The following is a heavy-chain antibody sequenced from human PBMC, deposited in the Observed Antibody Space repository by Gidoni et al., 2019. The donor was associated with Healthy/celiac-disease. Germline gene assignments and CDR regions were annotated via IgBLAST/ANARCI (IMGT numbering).Heavy chain of an antibody. J-gene: IGHJ6*02. CDR1: GGSFSGYY. D-gene: IGHD1-26*01. CDR3: ARGPRWGGYGMDV. V-gene: IGHV4-34*01. CDR2: INHSGST. Sequence: QVQLQQWGAGLLKPSETLSLTCAVYGGSFSGYYWSWIRQPPGKGLEWIGEINHSGSTNYNPSLKSRVTISVDTSKNQFSLKLSSVTAADTAVYYCARGPRWGGYGMDVWGQGTTVTVSS.